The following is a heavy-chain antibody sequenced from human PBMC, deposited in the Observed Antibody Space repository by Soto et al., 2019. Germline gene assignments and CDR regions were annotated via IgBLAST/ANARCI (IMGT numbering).Heavy chain of an antibody. CDR3: ARDLSTGYSSSWYFDY. Sequence: GESLKISCAASGFTFSSYSMNWVRQAPGKGLEWVSSISSSSYIYYADSVKGRFTISRDNAKNSLYLQMNSLRAEDTAVYYCARDLSTGYSSSWYFDYWGQGTLVTVSS. CDR2: ISSSSYI. V-gene: IGHV3-21*01. CDR1: GFTFSSYS. D-gene: IGHD6-13*01. J-gene: IGHJ4*02.